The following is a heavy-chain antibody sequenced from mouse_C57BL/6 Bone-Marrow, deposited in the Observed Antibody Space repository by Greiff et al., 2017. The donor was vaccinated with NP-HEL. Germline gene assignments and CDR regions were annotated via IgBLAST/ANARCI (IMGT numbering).Heavy chain of an antibody. V-gene: IGHV1-61*01. Sequence: QVQLQQPGAELVRPGSSVKLSCKASGYTFTSYWMDWVKQRPGQGLEWIGNIYPSDSETHYNQKFKDKATLTVDKSSSTAYMQLSSLTSEDSAVYYCARKGIYYGSSYEGYAMDYWGQGTSVTVAS. CDR3: ARKGIYYGSSYEGYAMDY. D-gene: IGHD1-1*01. CDR1: GYTFTSYW. J-gene: IGHJ4*01. CDR2: IYPSDSET.